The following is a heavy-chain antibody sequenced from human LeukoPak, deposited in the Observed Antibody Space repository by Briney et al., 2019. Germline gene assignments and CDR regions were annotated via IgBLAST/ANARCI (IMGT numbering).Heavy chain of an antibody. J-gene: IGHJ4*01. CDR1: EVTFGQSW. CDR2: FNTNRKTT. D-gene: IGHD1-26*01. Sequence: GGSLRLSCVVPEVTFGQSWLHWFGQVPGKGLVWVSRFNTNRKTTNYADTVKCRFTISRDNTKNTLYLKMRGLRAEDTTVYHYTRDQSIEGTTTVDYWGKGTLVSVSS. V-gene: IGHV3-74*01. CDR3: TRDQSIEGTTTVDY.